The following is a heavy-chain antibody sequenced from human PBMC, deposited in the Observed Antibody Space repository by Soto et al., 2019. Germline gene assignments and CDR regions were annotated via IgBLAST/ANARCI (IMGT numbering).Heavy chain of an antibody. J-gene: IGHJ4*02. CDR3: ARLWFTPGGSLSPPFY. Sequence: EVQLVQSGAEVKKPGESLKISCKGSGYSFTSYWIGWVRQMPGKGLEWMGIIYPGDSDTRYSPSFQGQVTISADKSISTAYLQWSSLKASDTAMYYCARLWFTPGGSLSPPFYWGQGTLVTVSS. CDR2: IYPGDSDT. CDR1: GYSFTSYW. D-gene: IGHD2-15*01. V-gene: IGHV5-51*03.